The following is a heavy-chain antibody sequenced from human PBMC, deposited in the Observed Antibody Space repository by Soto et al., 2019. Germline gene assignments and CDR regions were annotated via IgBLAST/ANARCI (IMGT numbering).Heavy chain of an antibody. CDR2: IIPIFGTA. CDR1: GGTFSSYA. J-gene: IGHJ5*02. D-gene: IGHD3-10*01. V-gene: IGHV1-69*01. Sequence: QVQLVQSGAEVKKPGSSVKVSRKSSGGTFSSYAISWVRQAPGQGLEWMGGIIPIFGTANYAQKFQGRVTITADEYTSTAYMELSSLRSEDTAVYSCARGQYYYDSGSSDWFDPWGQGTLVTVSS. CDR3: ARGQYYYDSGSSDWFDP.